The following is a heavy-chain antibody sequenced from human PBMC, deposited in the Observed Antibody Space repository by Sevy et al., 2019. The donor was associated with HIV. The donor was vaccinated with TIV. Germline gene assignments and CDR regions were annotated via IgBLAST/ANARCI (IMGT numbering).Heavy chain of an antibody. CDR1: GFSVRDNY. D-gene: IGHD5-18*01. CDR3: MGGNSYGDVFNI. V-gene: IGHV3-53*04. CDR2: IYSAGAT. J-gene: IGHJ3*02. Sequence: GGSLRLSCVVSGFSVRDNYVSWVRQVAGRGLEWVSIIYSAGATYYRDSVKGRFTISRHISENTVYLQMNSLRTEDTALYYCMGGNSYGDVFNIWGQGTKVTVSS.